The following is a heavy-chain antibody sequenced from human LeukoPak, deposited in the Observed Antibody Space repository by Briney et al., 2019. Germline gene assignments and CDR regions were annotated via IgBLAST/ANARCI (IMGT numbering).Heavy chain of an antibody. CDR2: ISSSSSTI. CDR3: ARDLRIAAAGTFDY. CDR1: GFTFSSHL. J-gene: IGHJ4*02. D-gene: IGHD6-13*01. Sequence: GGSLRLSCAASGFTFSSHLMSWVRQAPGKGLEWVSYISSSSSTIYYADSVKGRFTISRDNAKNSLYLQMNSLRAEDTAVYYCARDLRIAAAGTFDYWGQGTLVTVSS. V-gene: IGHV3-48*01.